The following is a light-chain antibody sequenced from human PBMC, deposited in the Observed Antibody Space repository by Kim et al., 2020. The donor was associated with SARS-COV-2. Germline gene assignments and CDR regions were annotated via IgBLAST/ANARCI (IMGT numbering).Light chain of an antibody. CDR2: GAS. J-gene: IGKJ2*01. V-gene: IGKV3-20*01. Sequence: SPGERATLSCRASQSVSSSYLAWYQQKPGQAPSLLIYGASSRATGIPDRFSGSGSGTDFTLTISRLEPEDFAVYYCQQYGRSPYTFGQGTKLEI. CDR1: QSVSSSY. CDR3: QQYGRSPYT.